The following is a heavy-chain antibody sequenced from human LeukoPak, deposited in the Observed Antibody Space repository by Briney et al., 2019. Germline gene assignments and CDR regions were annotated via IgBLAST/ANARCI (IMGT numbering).Heavy chain of an antibody. CDR3: ARVGDGYPFDY. V-gene: IGHV4-59*01. CDR1: GGSISSYY. J-gene: IGHJ4*02. CDR2: IYYSGST. D-gene: IGHD5-24*01. Sequence: SETLSLTCTVPGGSISSYYWSWIRQPPGKGLEWIGYIYYSGSTNYNPSLKSLVTISVDTSKNQFSLKLSSVTAADTAVYYCARVGDGYPFDYWGQGTLVTVSS.